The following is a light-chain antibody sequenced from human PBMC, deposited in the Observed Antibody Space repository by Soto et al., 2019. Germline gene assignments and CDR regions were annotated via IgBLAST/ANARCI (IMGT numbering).Light chain of an antibody. CDR3: QQSYSTSWT. V-gene: IGKV1-39*01. Sequence: IQMNQSPSSLSVSVGDRVTITCRASQSISSYLNWYQQKPGKAPKLLIYAASSLQSGVPSRFSGSGSGTDFTLTISSLQPEDFATYYGQQSYSTSWTFGQGTKVEIK. CDR1: QSISSY. J-gene: IGKJ1*01. CDR2: AAS.